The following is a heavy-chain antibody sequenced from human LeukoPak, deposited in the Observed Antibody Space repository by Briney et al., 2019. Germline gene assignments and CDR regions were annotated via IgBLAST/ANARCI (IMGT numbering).Heavy chain of an antibody. CDR1: GYNFTTYW. CDR2: IDPSDSYT. J-gene: IGHJ4*02. V-gene: IGHV5-10-1*01. Sequence: PGESLKISGKGSGYNFTTYWINWVRQMPGKGLEWMARIDPSDSYTRYSPSFQGHVTISADKSISTAYLQWSSLKASDTAMYYCATTGYSSDWYEVPYWGQGTLVTVSS. D-gene: IGHD6-19*01. CDR3: ATTGYSSDWYEVPY.